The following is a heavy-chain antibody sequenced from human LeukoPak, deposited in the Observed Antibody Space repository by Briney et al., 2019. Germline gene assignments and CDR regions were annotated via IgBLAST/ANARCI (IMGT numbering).Heavy chain of an antibody. CDR3: ARDFLRTASPDAFDF. V-gene: IGHV4-31*03. CDR2: ISYSGNT. D-gene: IGHD2-21*02. J-gene: IGHJ3*01. Sequence: TSETLSLTCTVSGDSISSDGYSWTWIRQPPGKGLEWIGRISYSGNTYYNPSLKSRVTLSVDASKSQFSLNLTSVTAADTAIYYCARDFLRTASPDAFDFWGQGTMVTVSS. CDR1: GDSISSDGYS.